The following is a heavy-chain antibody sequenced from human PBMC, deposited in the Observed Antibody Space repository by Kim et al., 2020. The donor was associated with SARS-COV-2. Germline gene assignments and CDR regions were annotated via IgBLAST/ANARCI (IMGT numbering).Heavy chain of an antibody. V-gene: IGHV1-69*04. CDR1: GGTFSSYA. D-gene: IGHD3-22*01. J-gene: IGHJ4*02. CDR3: ASIPQYYYDSSGYYYVDY. CDR2: IIPIFGIA. Sequence: SVKVSCKASGGTFSSYAISWVRQAPGQGLEWMGRIIPIFGIANYAQKFQGRVTITADKSTSTAYMELSSLRSEDTAVYYCASIPQYYYDSSGYYYVDYWGQGTLVTVSS.